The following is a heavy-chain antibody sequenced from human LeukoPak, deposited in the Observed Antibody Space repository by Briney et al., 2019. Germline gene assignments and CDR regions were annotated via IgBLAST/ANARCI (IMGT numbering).Heavy chain of an antibody. V-gene: IGHV1-2*06. CDR3: AGICSSTSCDLDY. CDR2: INPNSGGT. J-gene: IGHJ4*02. CDR1: GYTFTGYY. D-gene: IGHD2-2*01. Sequence: ASVKVSCKASGYTFTGYYMHWVRQAPGQGLEWMGRINPNSGGTNYAQKFQGRVTMTRDTSISTAYMELSRLRSDDTAVYYCAGICSSTSCDLDYWGQETLVTVSS.